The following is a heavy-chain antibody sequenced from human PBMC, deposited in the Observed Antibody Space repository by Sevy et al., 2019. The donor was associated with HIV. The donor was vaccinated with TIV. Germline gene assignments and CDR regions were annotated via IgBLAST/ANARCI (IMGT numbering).Heavy chain of an antibody. CDR3: AHRGSSSWYHGGAFDI. J-gene: IGHJ3*02. CDR2: IYWDDDK. Sequence: SGPTLVNPTQTLTLTCTFSGFSLSTSGVGVGWIRQPPGKALEWLALIYWDDDKRYSPSLKSRLTITKDTSKNQLVLTMTNMDPVDTATYYCAHRGSSSWYHGGAFDIWGQGTMVTVSS. V-gene: IGHV2-5*02. D-gene: IGHD6-13*01. CDR1: GFSLSTSGVG.